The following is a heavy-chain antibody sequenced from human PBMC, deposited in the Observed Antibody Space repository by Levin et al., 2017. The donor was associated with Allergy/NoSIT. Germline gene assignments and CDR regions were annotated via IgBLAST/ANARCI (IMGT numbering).Heavy chain of an antibody. CDR2: IYYSGST. V-gene: IGHV4-59*01. CDR3: ARVSWDSGYDYSDY. Sequence: SETLSLTCTVSGGSISSYYWSWIRQPPGKGLEWIGYIYYSGSTNYNPSLKSRVTISVDTSKNQFSLKLSSVTAADTAVYYCARVSWDSGYDYSDYWGQGTLVTVSS. D-gene: IGHD5-12*01. J-gene: IGHJ4*02. CDR1: GGSISSYY.